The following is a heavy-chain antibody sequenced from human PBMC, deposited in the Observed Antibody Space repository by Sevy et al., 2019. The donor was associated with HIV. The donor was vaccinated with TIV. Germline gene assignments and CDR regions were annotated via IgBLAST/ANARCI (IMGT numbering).Heavy chain of an antibody. CDR3: PRAYSPTFLTPCYV. V-gene: IGHV3-49*04. D-gene: IGHD2-21*01. Sequence: GGSLRLSCTASGFTFGDYAMNWVRQAPGKGLEWVGFIRSKAYGWKTQYADFVKVRFIISTDDSKSIAYLQMKSLKSKATDVYYCPRAYSPTFLTPCYVWGQGTTDT. J-gene: IGHJ6*02. CDR1: GFTFGDYA. CDR2: IRSKAYGWKT.